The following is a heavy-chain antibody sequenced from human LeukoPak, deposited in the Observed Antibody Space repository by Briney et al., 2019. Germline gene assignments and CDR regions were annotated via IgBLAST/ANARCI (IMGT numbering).Heavy chain of an antibody. Sequence: ASVKVSCKASGYTFTSYYMHWVRQAPGQGLEWMGIINPSGGSTSYAQKFQGRVTMTRDTPTSTVYMELSSLRSEDTAVYYCARGDGSGSYYNEGPGDFDYWGQGTLVTVSS. V-gene: IGHV1-46*01. CDR2: INPSGGST. CDR1: GYTFTSYY. D-gene: IGHD3-10*01. CDR3: ARGDGSGSYYNEGPGDFDY. J-gene: IGHJ4*02.